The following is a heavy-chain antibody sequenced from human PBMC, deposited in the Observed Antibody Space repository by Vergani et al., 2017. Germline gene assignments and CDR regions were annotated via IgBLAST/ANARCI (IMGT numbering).Heavy chain of an antibody. CDR1: GYTFTSYA. CDR2: INAGNGNT. D-gene: IGHD1-20*01. Sequence: QVQLVQSGAEVKKPGASVKVSCKASGYTFTSYAMHWVRQAPGQRLEWMGWINAGNGNTKYSQKFQGRVTITRDTSASTAYMELSSLTSEDTAVYYCARNGVTSIYYYYFMDGWGKATTVTVSS. J-gene: IGHJ6*03. V-gene: IGHV1-3*01. CDR3: ARNGVTSIYYYYFMDG.